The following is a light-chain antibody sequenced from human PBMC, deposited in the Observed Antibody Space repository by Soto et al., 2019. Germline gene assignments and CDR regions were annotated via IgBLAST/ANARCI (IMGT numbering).Light chain of an antibody. Sequence: DIVMTQTPLSSPVTLGQPASISCRSNESLVHSDGNTYLNWLQKRPGQPPRLLIYKTSDRFSGVPDRFRGSGAGTDFTLEISRVAPDDFATYYCQHYNSYSEAFGQGTKVDIK. CDR3: QHYNSYSEA. CDR2: KTS. CDR1: ESLVHSDGNTY. J-gene: IGKJ1*01. V-gene: IGKV2-24*01.